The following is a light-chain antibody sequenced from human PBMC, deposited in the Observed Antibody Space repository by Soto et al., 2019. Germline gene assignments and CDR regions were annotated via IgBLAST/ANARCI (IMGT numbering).Light chain of an antibody. CDR2: DAS. V-gene: IGKV1-5*01. CDR1: QSISSW. Sequence: IQMTQSPSSLSASVGDRVTITCRASQSISSWLAWYQQKPGKAPKLLIYDASSLESGVPSRFSGSGSGTEFTLTISSLQPDDFATYYCQQYNRWTFGQGTKV. CDR3: QQYNRWT. J-gene: IGKJ1*01.